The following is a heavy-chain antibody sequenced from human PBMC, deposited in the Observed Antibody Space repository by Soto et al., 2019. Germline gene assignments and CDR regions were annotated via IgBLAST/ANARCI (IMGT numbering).Heavy chain of an antibody. V-gene: IGHV5-51*01. D-gene: IGHD3-3*01. CDR3: ARQANYDFWSGYPTPYYYMDV. Sequence: GESLKISCKGSGYSFTSYWIGWVRQMPGKGLEWMGIIYPGDSDTRYSPSFQGQVTISADKSISTAYLQWSSLKASDTDMYYCARQANYDFWSGYPTPYYYMDVWGKRTTVTVSS. CDR2: IYPGDSDT. J-gene: IGHJ6*03. CDR1: GYSFTSYW.